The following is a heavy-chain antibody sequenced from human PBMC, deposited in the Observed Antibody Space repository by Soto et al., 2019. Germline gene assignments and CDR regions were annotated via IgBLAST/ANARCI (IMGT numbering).Heavy chain of an antibody. V-gene: IGHV2-5*02. CDR1: GFSLTTTEVA. J-gene: IGHJ4*02. D-gene: IGHD4-4*01. CDR3: AHSGPIETVAVDY. Sequence: QITMKESGPSLVNPTQSLTMTCSFSGFSLTTTEVAVGWIRQPPGKAMEWLALIYWDDDKRYSPSLKSSLTITKDTAKNQVVRTMTYVHTEDTATYFCAHSGPIETVAVDYWGQLILGSVSS. CDR2: IYWDDDK.